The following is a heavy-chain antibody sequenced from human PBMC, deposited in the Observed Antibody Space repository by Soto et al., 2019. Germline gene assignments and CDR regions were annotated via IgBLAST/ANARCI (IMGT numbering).Heavy chain of an antibody. Sequence: SETLSLTCSVSGGSISSGGYYWSWIRQHPGKGLEWIGYIYYSGSTYYNPSLKSRVSISVDTSKNQFSLKLSSVTAADTAIYYCARSRDQWLVDAFDVWGPGTMVTVSS. D-gene: IGHD6-19*01. J-gene: IGHJ3*01. CDR3: ARSRDQWLVDAFDV. CDR1: GGSISSGGYY. CDR2: IYYSGST. V-gene: IGHV4-31*03.